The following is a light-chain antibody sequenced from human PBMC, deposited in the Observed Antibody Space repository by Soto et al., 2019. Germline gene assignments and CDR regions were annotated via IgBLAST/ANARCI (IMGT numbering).Light chain of an antibody. CDR3: QYYDKLAKAIT. J-gene: IGKJ5*01. CDR2: GAC. Sequence: EVVMPQSLATLSVSLGERALISCRASQTVSRDLARYQHKPGQAPGLHIYGACSRATGIPDRFSGSASGTDFTLTTSKLEPEDFAVYYCQYYDKLAKAITFGQGTRLEI. CDR1: QTVSRD. V-gene: IGKV3D-15*01.